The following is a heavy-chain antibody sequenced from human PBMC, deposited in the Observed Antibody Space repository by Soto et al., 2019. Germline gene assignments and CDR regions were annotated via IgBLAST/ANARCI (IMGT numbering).Heavy chain of an antibody. D-gene: IGHD3-22*01. CDR3: ARENSDSTTNWVDP. CDR1: GYTFAAYY. J-gene: IGHJ5*02. CDR2: INPNSGAT. V-gene: IGHV1-2*04. Sequence: QVQLVQSGAEVRKPGASVKVSCKASGYTFAAYYMHWVRQAPGQGLEWMGWINPNSGATNYAQKFQGWVTITSDTSVSTAYMELRRLTSDDTAVYYCARENSDSTTNWVDPWGQGTLVTVSS.